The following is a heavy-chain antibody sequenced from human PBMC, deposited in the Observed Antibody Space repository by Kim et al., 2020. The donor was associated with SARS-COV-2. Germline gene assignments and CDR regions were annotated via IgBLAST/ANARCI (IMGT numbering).Heavy chain of an antibody. D-gene: IGHD2-2*02. CDR3: AKNIVVVPAAIAWDYYGMDV. V-gene: IGHV1-46*01. J-gene: IGHJ6*02. CDR1: GYTFTSYY. Sequence: ASVKVSCKASGYTFTSYYMHWVRQAPGQGLEWMRIINPSGGSTSYAQKFQGRVTMTRDTSTSTVYMELSSLRSEDTAVYYCAKNIVVVPAAIAWDYYGMDVWGQGTTVTVSS. CDR2: INPSGGST.